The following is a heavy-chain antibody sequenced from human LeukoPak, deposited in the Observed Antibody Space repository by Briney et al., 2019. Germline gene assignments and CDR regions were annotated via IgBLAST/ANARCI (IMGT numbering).Heavy chain of an antibody. CDR1: GYSISSGYY. V-gene: IGHV4-38-2*02. J-gene: IGHJ3*02. Sequence: SETLSLTCTVSGYSISSGYYWGWVRQPAGKGLEWIGRVYPSGSTNYNPSLKSRVTISLDTSTNHFSLKLTSVTAADTAVYYCAKSNGYGLIDIWGQGTMVTVSS. CDR2: VYPSGST. D-gene: IGHD3-22*01. CDR3: AKSNGYGLIDI.